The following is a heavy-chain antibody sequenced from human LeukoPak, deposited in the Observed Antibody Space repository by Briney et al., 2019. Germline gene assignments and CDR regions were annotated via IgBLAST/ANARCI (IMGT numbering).Heavy chain of an antibody. CDR3: ARGGSHFEY. V-gene: IGHV5-51*01. D-gene: IGHD3-16*01. Sequence: GESLKISCKGSGYSFTTYWIGWVRQMPGKGLEWMGIIYPGDSDVRYSPSFQGQVTISADKSINTAYLQRSSLKASGTAIYYCARGGSHFEYWGQGTLVTVSS. J-gene: IGHJ4*02. CDR1: GYSFTTYW. CDR2: IYPGDSDV.